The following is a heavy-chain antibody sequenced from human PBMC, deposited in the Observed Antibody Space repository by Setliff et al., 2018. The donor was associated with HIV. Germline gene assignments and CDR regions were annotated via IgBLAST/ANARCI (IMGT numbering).Heavy chain of an antibody. Sequence: SVKVSCKASGGTFSSYAISWVRQAPGQGLEWMGGIIPILGIANYAQKFQGRVTITADKSTSTAYMELSSLRSEDTAVYYCARGRCSGVSCYHYYGMDVWGQGTTVTVSS. CDR2: IIPILGIA. J-gene: IGHJ6*02. D-gene: IGHD2-15*01. CDR1: GGTFSSYA. CDR3: ARGRCSGVSCYHYYGMDV. V-gene: IGHV1-69*10.